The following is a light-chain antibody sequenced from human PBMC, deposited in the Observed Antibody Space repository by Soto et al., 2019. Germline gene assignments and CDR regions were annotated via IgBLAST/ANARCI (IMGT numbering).Light chain of an antibody. CDR1: QGISNF. CDR2: AAS. CDR3: QKYSSVPV. J-gene: IGKJ3*01. V-gene: IGKV1-27*01. Sequence: DIQMTQSQTSLSASVGDRVTITCRASQGISNFVAWYQQKPGKAPKLLIYAASTLQSGVPSRFSGSGSGTDFTLTINSLQPEDVATYSCQKYSSVPVFGPGTKVEIK.